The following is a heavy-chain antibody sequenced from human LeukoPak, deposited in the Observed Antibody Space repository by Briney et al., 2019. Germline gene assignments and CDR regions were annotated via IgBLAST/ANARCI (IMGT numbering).Heavy chain of an antibody. CDR3: ARVRIVVVTAIPVDAFDI. CDR2: INPNSGGT. CDR1: GYTFTGYY. Sequence: GASVKVSCKASGYTFTGYYMHWVRQAPGQGLEWMGWINPNSGGTNYAQKFQGRVTMTRDTSISTAYMELSGLRSDDTAVYYCARVRIVVVTAIPVDAFDIWGQGTMVTVSS. V-gene: IGHV1-2*02. J-gene: IGHJ3*02. D-gene: IGHD2-21*02.